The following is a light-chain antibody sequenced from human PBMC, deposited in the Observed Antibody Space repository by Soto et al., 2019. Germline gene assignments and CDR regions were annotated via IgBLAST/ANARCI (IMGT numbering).Light chain of an antibody. CDR3: QQRSNWPLLT. J-gene: IGKJ4*01. CDR2: DAS. Sequence: EIVLTQSPATLSLSPVERATLSCRASQSVSSYLAWYQQKPGQAPRLLIYDASNRATGIPARFSGSGSGTDFTLNISSLEPEDFGVYYCQQRSNWPLLTFGGGTKVEIK. CDR1: QSVSSY. V-gene: IGKV3-11*01.